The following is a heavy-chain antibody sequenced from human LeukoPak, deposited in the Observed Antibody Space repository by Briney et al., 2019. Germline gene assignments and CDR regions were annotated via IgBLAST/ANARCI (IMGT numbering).Heavy chain of an antibody. J-gene: IGHJ4*02. D-gene: IGHD1-26*01. V-gene: IGHV4-34*01. Sequence: PSETLSLTCAVYGGSFSGYYWGWIRQPPGKGREWIGEINHSGSTNYNPSLKSRVTISVDTSKNQFSLKLSSVTAADTAVYYCARGGLAGATFDYWGQGTLVTVSS. CDR1: GGSFSGYY. CDR2: INHSGST. CDR3: ARGGLAGATFDY.